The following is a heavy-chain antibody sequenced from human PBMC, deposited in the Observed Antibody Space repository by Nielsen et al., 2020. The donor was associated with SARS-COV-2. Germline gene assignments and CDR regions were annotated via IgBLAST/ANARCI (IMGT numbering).Heavy chain of an antibody. V-gene: IGHV1-46*01. CDR2: INPSGGST. Sequence: ASVKVSCKASGYTFTSYYMHWVRQAPGQGLEWMGIINPSGGSTSYAQKFQGRVTMTRDTSTSTVYMELSSLRSEDTAVYYCARSGKADFLDSSGYYKFQHWGQGTLVTVSS. CDR1: GYTFTSYY. J-gene: IGHJ1*01. CDR3: ARSGKADFLDSSGYYKFQH. D-gene: IGHD3-22*01.